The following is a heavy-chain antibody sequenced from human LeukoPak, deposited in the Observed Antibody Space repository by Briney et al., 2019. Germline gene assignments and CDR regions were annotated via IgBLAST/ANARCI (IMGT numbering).Heavy chain of an antibody. CDR3: ARDLKLYSSSSNYFDY. V-gene: IGHV1-69*01. CDR1: GGTYA. Sequence: SVKVSCKASGGTYAISWVRQAPGQGLECMAGIIPMFGTTNYAQKFQGRLTITADESTSTAYMELSSLRSEHTAVYYCARDLKLYSSSSNYFDYWGQGTLVTVSS. J-gene: IGHJ4*02. CDR2: IIPMFGTT. D-gene: IGHD6-6*01.